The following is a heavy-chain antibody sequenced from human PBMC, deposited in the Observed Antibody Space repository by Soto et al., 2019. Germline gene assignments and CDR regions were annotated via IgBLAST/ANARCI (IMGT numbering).Heavy chain of an antibody. Sequence: QVQLVQSGGEVKKPGASVKVSCKTSGYTFIKYGITWVRQALGQGLEWMGWISTFNGNTNYAQKFQGRVTMTRDTSTTTAYMELRTLRSDDTAMYYCTTENTGTRPTVALDFWGQGTLVTVSS. CDR2: ISTFNGNT. D-gene: IGHD6-19*01. CDR3: TTENTGTRPTVALDF. V-gene: IGHV1-18*04. J-gene: IGHJ4*02. CDR1: GYTFIKYG.